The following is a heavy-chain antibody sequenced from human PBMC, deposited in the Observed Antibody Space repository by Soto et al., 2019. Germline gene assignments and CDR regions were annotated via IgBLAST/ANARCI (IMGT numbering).Heavy chain of an antibody. V-gene: IGHV4-34*01. CDR1: GGSFSGYY. D-gene: IGHD1-26*01. CDR3: ARHSSVLPDY. J-gene: IGHJ4*02. Sequence: QVQLQQWGAGLLKPSETLSLTCAVYGGSFSGYYWSWIRQPPGKGLEWIGEINHSGSTNYNPSLKSRVTISVDASKNQFSLKLSSVTAADTAVYYFARHSSVLPDYWGQGTLVTVSS. CDR2: INHSGST.